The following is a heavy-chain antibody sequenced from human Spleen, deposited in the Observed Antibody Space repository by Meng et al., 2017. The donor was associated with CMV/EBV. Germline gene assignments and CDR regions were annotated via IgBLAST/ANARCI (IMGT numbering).Heavy chain of an antibody. D-gene: IGHD4-11*01. CDR1: GQSLSNYY. Sequence: LTCAVYGQSLSNYYWTRIRQPPGKGLEWIGEINHSGSTNYNPSLKRRVTISVDTSKNQFSLNLKSVTAADTAVYYCARGIDYRNWFDPWGQGTLVTVSS. CDR3: ARGIDYRNWFDP. V-gene: IGHV4-34*01. J-gene: IGHJ5*02. CDR2: INHSGST.